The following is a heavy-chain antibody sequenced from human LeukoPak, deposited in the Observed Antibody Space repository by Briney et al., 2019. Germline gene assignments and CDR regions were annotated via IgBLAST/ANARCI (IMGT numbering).Heavy chain of an antibody. Sequence: ASVKVSCKASGYTFTSYGISWVRQAPGQGLEWMGWISAYNGNTNYAQKLQGRVTVTTDTSTSTAYMELRSLRSDDTAVYYCARDLWSWAYYYGSRFDYWGQGTLVTVSS. D-gene: IGHD3-10*01. V-gene: IGHV1-18*01. CDR3: ARDLWSWAYYYGSRFDY. CDR2: ISAYNGNT. CDR1: GYTFTSYG. J-gene: IGHJ4*02.